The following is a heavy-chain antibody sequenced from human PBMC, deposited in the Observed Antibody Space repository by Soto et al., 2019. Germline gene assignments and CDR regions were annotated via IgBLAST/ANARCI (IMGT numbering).Heavy chain of an antibody. CDR2: ISGSGGST. Sequence: GGSLRLSCAASGFTFSSYAMSWVRQAPGKGLEWVSAISGSGGSTYYADSVKGRFTISRDNSKNTPYLQMNSLRAEDTAVYYCAKAHSSSSYFDYWGQGTLVTVSS. CDR3: AKAHSSSSYFDY. V-gene: IGHV3-23*01. CDR1: GFTFSSYA. D-gene: IGHD6-6*01. J-gene: IGHJ4*02.